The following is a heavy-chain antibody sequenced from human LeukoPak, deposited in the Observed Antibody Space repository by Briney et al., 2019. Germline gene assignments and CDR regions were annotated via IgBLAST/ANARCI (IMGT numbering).Heavy chain of an antibody. V-gene: IGHV4-39*01. CDR3: ARHRVGDYGLYYFDY. CDR1: GGSISSSSYY. D-gene: IGHD4-17*01. J-gene: IGHJ4*02. Sequence: SETLSLTCTVSGGSISSSSYYWGWIRQPPGKGLEWIGNIYYIGSTYYNPSLKSRVTISVDTSKNQFSLKLSSVTAADRAVYYCARHRVGDYGLYYFDYWGQGTLVTVSS. CDR2: IYYIGST.